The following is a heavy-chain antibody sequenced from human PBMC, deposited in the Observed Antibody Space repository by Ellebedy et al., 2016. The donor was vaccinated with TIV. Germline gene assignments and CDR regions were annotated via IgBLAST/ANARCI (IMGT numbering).Heavy chain of an antibody. CDR3: VTDPDGGPVDY. D-gene: IGHD1-14*01. CDR2: IKSNTDGGTT. J-gene: IGHJ4*02. CDR1: GFTFSNAW. V-gene: IGHV3-15*07. Sequence: PGGSLRLSCAASGFTFSNAWLTWVRQAPGKGLEWVGRIKSNTDGGTTDYAAPVKGRFTISRDDSKNTVYLQMDSLKTEDTAVYYCVTDPDGGPVDYWGQGTLVTVSS.